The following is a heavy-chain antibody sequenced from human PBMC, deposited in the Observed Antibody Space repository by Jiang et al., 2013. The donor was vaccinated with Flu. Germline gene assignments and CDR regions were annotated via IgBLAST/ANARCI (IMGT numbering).Heavy chain of an antibody. J-gene: IGHJ4*02. Sequence: PGASVKVSCKASGYTFISYAMHWVRQAPGQRLEWMGRINTNGNTKYSQKFQGRVTISRDTSASTTYMELSSLRSEDTAVYYCARGGEYNYGYVDFDYWGQGTLVTVSS. CDR1: GYTFISYA. CDR2: INTNGNT. CDR3: ARGGEYNYGYVDFDY. D-gene: IGHD5-18*01. V-gene: IGHV1-3*04.